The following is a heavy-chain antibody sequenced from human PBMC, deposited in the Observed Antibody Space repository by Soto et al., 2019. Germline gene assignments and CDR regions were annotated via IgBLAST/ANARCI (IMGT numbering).Heavy chain of an antibody. CDR3: AKSPFRFDGTIFGVVTAVELTY. V-gene: IGHV3-23*01. J-gene: IGHJ4*02. CDR2: ISGSGGST. CDR1: GFTFSSYA. D-gene: IGHD3-3*01. Sequence: EVQLLESGGGLVQPGGSLRLSCAASGFTFSSYAMSWVRQAPGKGLEWVSAISGSGGSTYYADSVKGRFTISRDNSKNTLYLQMNRLRAEDTAVYYCAKSPFRFDGTIFGVVTAVELTYWGQGTLVTVSS.